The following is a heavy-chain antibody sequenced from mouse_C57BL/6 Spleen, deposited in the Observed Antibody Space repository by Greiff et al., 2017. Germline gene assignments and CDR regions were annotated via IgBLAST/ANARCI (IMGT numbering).Heavy chain of an antibody. Sequence: VQLQQSGAELVKPGASVKLSCTASGFNIKDYYMHWVKQRTEQGLEWIGRIDPEDGETKYAPKFPGKATITADTSSNTAYLQLSSLTSEDTAVYYCASPLANWAAFAYWCQGTLVTVSA. CDR2: IDPEDGET. CDR1: GFNIKDYY. CDR3: ASPLANWAAFAY. V-gene: IGHV14-2*01. D-gene: IGHD4-1*01. J-gene: IGHJ3*01.